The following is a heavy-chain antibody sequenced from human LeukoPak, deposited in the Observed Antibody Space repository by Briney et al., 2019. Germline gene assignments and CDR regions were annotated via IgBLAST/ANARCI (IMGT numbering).Heavy chain of an antibody. V-gene: IGHV3-30*18. J-gene: IGHJ6*03. D-gene: IGHD3-16*02. Sequence: GGSLRLSCAASGFTFSSYGMHWVRQAPGKGLDWVAVISYDGSNKYYADSVKGRFTISRDNSKNTLYLQMNSLRAEDTAVYYCAKDGELSGHWGYYYYMDVWGKGTTVTVSS. CDR3: AKDGELSGHWGYYYYMDV. CDR1: GFTFSSYG. CDR2: ISYDGSNK.